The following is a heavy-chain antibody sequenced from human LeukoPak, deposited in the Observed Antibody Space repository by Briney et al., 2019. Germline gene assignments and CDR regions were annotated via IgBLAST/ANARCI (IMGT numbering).Heavy chain of an antibody. V-gene: IGHV4-39*07. Sequence: SETLSLTCTVSGGSISSSSYYWGWIRQPPGKGLEWIGSIYYSGSTYYNPSLKSRVTISLDTSKNQLSLRLSSVTAADTAVYFCARDNYDILTGYFPYYYYYYMDVWGKGTTVTISS. D-gene: IGHD3-9*01. J-gene: IGHJ6*03. CDR3: ARDNYDILTGYFPYYYYYYMDV. CDR1: GGSISSSSYY. CDR2: IYYSGST.